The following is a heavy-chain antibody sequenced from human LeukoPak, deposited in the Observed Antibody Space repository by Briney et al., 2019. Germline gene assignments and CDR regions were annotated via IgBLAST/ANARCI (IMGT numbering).Heavy chain of an antibody. CDR2: INHSGST. V-gene: IGHV4-34*01. CDR1: GGSFSGYY. D-gene: IGHD1-20*01. CDR3: ARGHLTGTTSGNWFDP. J-gene: IGHJ5*02. Sequence: PSETLSLTCAVNGGSFSGYYWSWIRQPPGKGLEWIGEINHSGSTNYNPSLKSRVTISVDTSKNQFSLKLSSVTAADTAVYYCARGHLTGTTSGNWFDPWGQGTLVTVSS.